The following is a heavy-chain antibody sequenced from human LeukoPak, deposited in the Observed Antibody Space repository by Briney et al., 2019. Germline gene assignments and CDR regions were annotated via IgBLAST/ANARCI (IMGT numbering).Heavy chain of an antibody. J-gene: IGHJ4*02. CDR2: IKSKIDGGTT. CDR1: GFTVDNVW. V-gene: IGHV3-15*01. CDR3: VTGGHYFGD. Sequence: GGSLRLSCAVSGFTVDNVWMIWLPQAPGKEPVWVVHIKSKIDGGTTDYGGAVKGRFTISRDDSKNSLHLQMNSLKIEDTALYYCVTGGHYFGDWGQGTLVTVSS.